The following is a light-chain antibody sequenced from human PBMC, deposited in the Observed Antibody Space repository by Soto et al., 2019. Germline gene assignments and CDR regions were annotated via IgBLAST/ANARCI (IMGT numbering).Light chain of an antibody. J-gene: IGLJ3*02. CDR3: AAWDGDFKAWR. CDR2: SDD. Sequence: QAVVTQPPSAYGTPGQRVIVSCSGSSSNIGRSTVNWYQQTPGTAPKLLIYSDDQWPSGVPDRFSGSRSGTSASLAISDLQSEDEANYYCAAWDGDFKAWRFGGGTKLTVL. CDR1: SSNIGRST. V-gene: IGLV1-44*01.